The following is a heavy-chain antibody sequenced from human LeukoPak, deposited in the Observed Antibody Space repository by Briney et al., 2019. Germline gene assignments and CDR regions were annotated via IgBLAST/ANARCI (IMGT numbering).Heavy chain of an antibody. Sequence: SETLSLTCEVSGGSISRGGYSYSWIRQPPGKGLEWIGYISDTVNTYYNPSLKSRVSISMDTSKNQLSLELRSVTAADTAVYYCATRGGGRGIAAAGDFDYWGQGILVTVSS. D-gene: IGHD6-13*01. V-gene: IGHV4-30-4*07. CDR1: GGSISRGGYS. CDR2: ISDTVNT. J-gene: IGHJ4*02. CDR3: ATRGGGRGIAAAGDFDY.